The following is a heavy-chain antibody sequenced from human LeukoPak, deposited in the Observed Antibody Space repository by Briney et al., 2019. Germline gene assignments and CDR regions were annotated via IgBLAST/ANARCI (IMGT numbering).Heavy chain of an antibody. Sequence: GRSLRLSCAASGFTFSSYGMHWVRQAPGKRLEWVAVISYDGSNKYYAGSVKGRFTISRDNSKNTLYLQMNSLRAEDTAVYYCAKDGYYNPYGDYVDYWGQGTLVTVSS. CDR2: ISYDGSNK. D-gene: IGHD4-17*01. J-gene: IGHJ4*02. CDR3: AKDGYYNPYGDYVDY. CDR1: GFTFSSYG. V-gene: IGHV3-30*18.